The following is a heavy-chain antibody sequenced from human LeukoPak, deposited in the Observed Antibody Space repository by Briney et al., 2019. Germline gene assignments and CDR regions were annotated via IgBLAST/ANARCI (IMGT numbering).Heavy chain of an antibody. CDR2: INAGNGNT. CDR1: GYTFTSYA. CDR3: ARGCHDSSGYYWDYFDY. J-gene: IGHJ4*02. Sequence: GASVKVSCKASGYTFTSYAMHWVCQAPGQRLEWMGWINAGNGNTKYSQKFQGRVTITRDTSASTAYMELSSLRSEDTAVYYCARGCHDSSGYYWDYFDYWGQGTLVTVSS. V-gene: IGHV1-3*01. D-gene: IGHD3-22*01.